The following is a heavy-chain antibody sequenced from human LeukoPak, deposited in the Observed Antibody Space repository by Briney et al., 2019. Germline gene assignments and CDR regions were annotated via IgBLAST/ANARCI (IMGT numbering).Heavy chain of an antibody. CDR2: IKQDGSEK. CDR1: GFTFSSYW. Sequence: GGSLRLSCAASGFTFSSYWMSWVRQAPGKGLEWVANIKQDGSEKYYVDSVKGRFTISRDNAKNSLYLQMNSLRAEDTAVYYCARGTDDYGDYHYGMDVWGQGTTVTVSS. CDR3: ARGTDDYGDYHYGMDV. D-gene: IGHD4-17*01. J-gene: IGHJ6*02. V-gene: IGHV3-7*05.